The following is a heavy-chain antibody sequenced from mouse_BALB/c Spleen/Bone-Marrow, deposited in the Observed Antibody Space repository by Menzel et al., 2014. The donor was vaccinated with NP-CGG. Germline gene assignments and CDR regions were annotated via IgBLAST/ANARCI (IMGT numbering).Heavy chain of an antibody. J-gene: IGHJ4*01. D-gene: IGHD1-1*01. CDR2: IWAGGST. Sequence: VKLVESGPGLVAPSQSLSIACTVSGFSLTSYGVHWVRQPPGKGLEWLGAIWAGGSTDYNSALMSRLSISKDNSKSQVFLKMNSLQTDDTAMYYCARALHYYGSSYYTMDYWGQGTSVIVSS. V-gene: IGHV2-9*02. CDR3: ARALHYYGSSYYTMDY. CDR1: GFSLTSYG.